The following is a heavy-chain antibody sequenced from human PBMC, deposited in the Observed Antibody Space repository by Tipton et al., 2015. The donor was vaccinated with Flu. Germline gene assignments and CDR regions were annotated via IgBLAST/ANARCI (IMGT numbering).Heavy chain of an antibody. CDR2: IIPISATT. CDR3: ARHENYNDILPGPFDH. D-gene: IGHD3-9*01. J-gene: IGHJ4*02. V-gene: IGHV1-69*18. CDR1: GGISSSNT. Sequence: QVQLVQSGAEVRKPGSAVKVSCKASGGISSSNTISWVRQAPGQGLEWMGRIIPISATTNYAQKFQGRVTITADESTSTAYMELSSLRYDDTAVYYCARHENYNDILPGPFDHWGQGTLVTVSS.